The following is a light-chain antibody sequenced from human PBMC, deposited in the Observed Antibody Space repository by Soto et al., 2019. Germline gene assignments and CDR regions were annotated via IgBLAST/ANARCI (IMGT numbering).Light chain of an antibody. CDR2: GNS. CDR1: SSNIGAGYD. J-gene: IGLJ3*02. CDR3: QSYDSSLSAWV. Sequence: QSVLTQPPSVSGAPGQRVTISCTGSSSNIGAGYDVHWYQQLPGTAPKLLIYGNSNRPSGVPDRFSGSKSGTSASLAITGLQAEDEADYYCQSYDSSLSAWVFGGGTKVNVL. V-gene: IGLV1-40*01.